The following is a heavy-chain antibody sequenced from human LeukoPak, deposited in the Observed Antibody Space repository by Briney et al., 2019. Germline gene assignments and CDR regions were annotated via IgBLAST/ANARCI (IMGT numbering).Heavy chain of an antibody. D-gene: IGHD1-14*01. Sequence: PGGSLRLSCAASGFTFSSYGMHWVRQAPGKGLEWVAVISYDGSNTYYADSVKGRFTISRDNSKNTLYLQMNSLRAEDTAVYYCAKGQGQYAPLRNYGMDVWGQGTTVTVSS. CDR3: AKGQGQYAPLRNYGMDV. J-gene: IGHJ6*02. CDR2: ISYDGSNT. V-gene: IGHV3-30*18. CDR1: GFTFSSYG.